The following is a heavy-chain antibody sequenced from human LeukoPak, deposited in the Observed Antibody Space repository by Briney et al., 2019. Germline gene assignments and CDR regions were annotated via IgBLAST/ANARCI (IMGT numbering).Heavy chain of an antibody. D-gene: IGHD5-18*01. CDR3: ARGSRGYTYG. V-gene: IGHV4-61*01. CDR1: GASVSSGSYY. Sequence: PSETLSLTCTVSGASVSSGSYYWSWIRQPPGKGLEWIGYIYYSGSTNYNPSLKRRVTISVDTSKNQFSLKLSSVTAADTAVYYCARGSRGYTYGWGQGTLVTVSS. CDR2: IYYSGST. J-gene: IGHJ4*02.